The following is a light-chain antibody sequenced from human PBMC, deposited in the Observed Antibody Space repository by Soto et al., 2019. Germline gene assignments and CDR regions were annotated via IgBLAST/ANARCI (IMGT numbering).Light chain of an antibody. Sequence: DIQMTQSPSSLSASVGDTVTITCRASQDISNYLAWYQQKPGRVPKVLIYAASTLQSGVPSRFSAIGSGTYFTLNIRSLQPEDGATYYCEKYDRAPVTFGGGTKVEIK. V-gene: IGKV1-27*01. CDR3: EKYDRAPVT. J-gene: IGKJ4*01. CDR1: QDISNY. CDR2: AAS.